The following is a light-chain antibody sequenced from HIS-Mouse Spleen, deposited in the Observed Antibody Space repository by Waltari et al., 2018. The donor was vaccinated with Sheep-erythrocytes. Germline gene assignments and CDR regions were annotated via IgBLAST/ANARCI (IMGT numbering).Light chain of an antibody. V-gene: IGKV2-28*01. CDR2: LGS. CDR1: QSRLHSNGYNY. Sequence: DIVMTQSPLSLPVTPGEPASISCRSSQSRLHSNGYNYLDWYLQKPGQSPQLVIYLGSNRAAGVPDRFSGSGSGTDFTLKISIVEADDVGVYYCMQALQTPWTFGQGTKVEIK. CDR3: MQALQTPWT. J-gene: IGKJ1*01.